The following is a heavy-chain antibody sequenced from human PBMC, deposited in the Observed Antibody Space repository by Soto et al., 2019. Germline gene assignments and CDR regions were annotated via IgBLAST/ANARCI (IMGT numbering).Heavy chain of an antibody. J-gene: IGHJ4*02. CDR3: AKERLARGVDY. V-gene: IGHV3-23*01. CDR1: GFAFANYA. Sequence: EVQLLDSGGDSVQPGGSLRLSCAASGFAFANYAMTWVRQASGKGLEWVSTIGGGGGSTYYADSVRGRFTISRDNSKNTVYLQMNSLRAEDTAVYFCAKERLARGVDYWGQGTLVTVSS. CDR2: IGGGGGST. D-gene: IGHD6-6*01.